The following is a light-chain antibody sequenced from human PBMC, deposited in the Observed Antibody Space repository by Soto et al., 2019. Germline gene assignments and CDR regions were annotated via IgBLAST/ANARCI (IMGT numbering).Light chain of an antibody. Sequence: EIVLTQSPGTLSLSPGERATLSSRASQRVSSSYLAWYQQKPGQAPRLLIYGASSRATGIPDRFSGSGSGKDFTLTISRLEPEDFAVYYCQQYGSSPPITFGQGTRLEI. J-gene: IGKJ5*01. V-gene: IGKV3-20*01. CDR3: QQYGSSPPIT. CDR1: QRVSSSY. CDR2: GAS.